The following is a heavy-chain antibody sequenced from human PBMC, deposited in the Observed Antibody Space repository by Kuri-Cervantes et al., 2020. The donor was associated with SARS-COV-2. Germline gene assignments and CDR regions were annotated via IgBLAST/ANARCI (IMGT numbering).Heavy chain of an antibody. CDR3: ARPGGFLDV. J-gene: IGHJ6*04. V-gene: IGHV4-34*01. D-gene: IGHD4-23*01. CDR2: INHSGST. CDR1: GESFSGYY. Sequence: SETLSLTCGFYGESFSGYYWNWIRQSPGKGLEWIGEINHSGSTNYNPSLKSRVTISVDTSKNQFSLKLSSVTAADTAVYYCARPGGFLDVWGKGTTVTVSS.